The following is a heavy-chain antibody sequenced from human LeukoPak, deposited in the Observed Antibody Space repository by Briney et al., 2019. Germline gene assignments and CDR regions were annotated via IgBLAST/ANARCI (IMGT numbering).Heavy chain of an antibody. J-gene: IGHJ4*02. V-gene: IGHV4-4*02. CDR1: GGSISSSNW. D-gene: IGHD5-18*01. Sequence: SGTLSLTCAVSGGSISSSNWWSWVRQPPGKGLEWIGEIYHSGSTNYNPSLKSRVTISVGKSKNQFSLKLSSVTAADTAVYYCASLRRGYSYGQWVYWGQGTLVTVSS. CDR3: ASLRRGYSYGQWVY. CDR2: IYHSGST.